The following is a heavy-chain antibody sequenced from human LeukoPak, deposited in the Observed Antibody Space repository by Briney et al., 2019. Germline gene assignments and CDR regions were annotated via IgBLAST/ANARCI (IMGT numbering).Heavy chain of an antibody. CDR2: IYHTGTA. CDR3: ARGNLFDS. V-gene: IGHV4-38-2*01. D-gene: IGHD4-23*01. Sequence: SETLSLTCGVSGYSIASGYYWGWIRQPPGKGLEWIGSIYHTGTAYYNPSLQSRVTISVDTSKNQFSLKLTSMTATDTGLYYCARGNLFDSWGQGTLVTVSS. J-gene: IGHJ5*01. CDR1: GYSIASGYY.